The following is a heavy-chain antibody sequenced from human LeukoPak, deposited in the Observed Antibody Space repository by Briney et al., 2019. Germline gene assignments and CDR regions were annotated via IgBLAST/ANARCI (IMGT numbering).Heavy chain of an antibody. CDR2: IYPGDSDT. V-gene: IGHV5-51*01. CDR3: TQRIMGARTYAFDI. Sequence: GESLKISCKGSGYSFTSYWIGWVRQMPGKGLEWMGIIYPGDSDTRYSPSFQGQVTISADKTITTAYLQWSRLKASDTAMYYCTQRIMGARTYAFDIWGQGTMVTVSS. CDR1: GYSFTSYW. D-gene: IGHD1-26*01. J-gene: IGHJ3*02.